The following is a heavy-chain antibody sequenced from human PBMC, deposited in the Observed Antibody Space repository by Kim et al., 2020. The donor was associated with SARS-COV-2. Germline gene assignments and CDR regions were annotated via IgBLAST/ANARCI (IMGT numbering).Heavy chain of an antibody. Sequence: STYYADSVKGRFTISRDNSKNTLYLQMNSLRAEDTAVYYCAKDGISSSVVGGQGTLVTVSS. V-gene: IGHV3-23*01. D-gene: IGHD3-22*01. CDR3: AKDGISSSVV. J-gene: IGHJ4*02. CDR2: ST.